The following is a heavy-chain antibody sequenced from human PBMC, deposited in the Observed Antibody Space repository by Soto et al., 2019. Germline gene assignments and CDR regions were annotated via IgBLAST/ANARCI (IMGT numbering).Heavy chain of an antibody. D-gene: IGHD6-19*01. V-gene: IGHV4-34*01. CDR1: GGSFSGYY. CDR2: INHSGST. CDR3: ARAQQWLDDYYYMDV. Sequence: GGSFSGYYWSWIRQPPGKGLEWIGEINHSGSTNYNPSLKSRVTISVDTSKNQFSLKLSPVTAADTAVYYCARAQQWLDDYYYMDVWGKGTTVTVSS. J-gene: IGHJ6*03.